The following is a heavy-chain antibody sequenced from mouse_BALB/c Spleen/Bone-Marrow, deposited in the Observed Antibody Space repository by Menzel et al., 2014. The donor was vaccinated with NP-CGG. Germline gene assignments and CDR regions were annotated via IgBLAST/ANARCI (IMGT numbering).Heavy chain of an antibody. CDR3: GRSYGYDDWFAY. CDR1: GYSFTGYF. V-gene: IGHV1-37*01. Sequence: EVKVVESGPELVKPGASVKISCKASGYSFTGYFMNWVKQSHGKSLEWIGRINPYNGDTFYNLKFKGKATLTVDKSSSTAHMELLSLTSEDSAVYYCGRSYGYDDWFAYWGQGTLVTVSA. J-gene: IGHJ3*01. D-gene: IGHD2-2*01. CDR2: INPYNGDT.